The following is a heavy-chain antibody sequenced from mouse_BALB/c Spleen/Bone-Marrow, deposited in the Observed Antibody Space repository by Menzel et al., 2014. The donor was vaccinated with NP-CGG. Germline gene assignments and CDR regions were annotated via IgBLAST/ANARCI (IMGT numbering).Heavy chain of an antibody. CDR3: ARHGYGNYVAMDY. CDR2: INPYNGGT. J-gene: IGHJ4*01. CDR1: GYSFTGYT. Sequence: EVQLQQSGPELVKPGASMKISCKASGYSFTGYTMNWVKQSHGKNLEWIGHINPYNGGTSQNQKFKGKATLTVDKSSSTAYMELFSLTSEDSAVYYCARHGYGNYVAMDYWGQGTSVTVSS. D-gene: IGHD2-10*02. V-gene: IGHV1-18*01.